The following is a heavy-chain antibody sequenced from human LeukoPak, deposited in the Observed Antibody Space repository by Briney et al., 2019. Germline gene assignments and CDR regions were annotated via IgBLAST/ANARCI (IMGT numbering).Heavy chain of an antibody. CDR3: ARDRWQDWFDP. V-gene: IGHV4-39*07. J-gene: IGHJ5*02. CDR2: IYYSGST. Sequence: SETLSLTCTVSGGSISSSSYYWGWIRQPPGKGLERIGSIYYSGSTYYNPSLKSRVTISVDTSKNQFSLKLSSVTAADTAVYYCARDRWQDWFDPWGQGTLVTVSS. CDR1: GGSISSSSYY. D-gene: IGHD5-24*01.